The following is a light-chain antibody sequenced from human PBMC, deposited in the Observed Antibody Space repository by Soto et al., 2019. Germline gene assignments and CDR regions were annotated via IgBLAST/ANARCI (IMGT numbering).Light chain of an antibody. J-gene: IGLJ2*01. CDR1: SGHRNYA. V-gene: IGLV4-69*01. CDR3: QTWGTGIRV. Sequence: QSVLTQSPSASASLGASVKLTCTLSSGHRNYAIAWHQQQPEKGPRYLMKLNIDGRHSKGDGIPDRFSGSSSGAERYLTISGLQSEDEADYYCQTWGTGIRVFGGGTKLTVL. CDR2: LNIDGRH.